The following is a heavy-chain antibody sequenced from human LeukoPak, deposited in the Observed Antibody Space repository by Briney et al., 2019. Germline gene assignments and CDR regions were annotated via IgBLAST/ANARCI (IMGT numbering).Heavy chain of an antibody. V-gene: IGHV5-51*01. J-gene: IGHJ4*02. D-gene: IGHD2-15*01. CDR1: GYSFSTDW. CDR2: IYPGDSDT. CDR3: ARHVGRSGGSRYFDC. Sequence: GESLKISCKGSGYSFSTDWIGWVRQMPGKGLEWMGIIYPGDSDTKYSPSFQGQVTISADKSISTAYLQWSSLKASDTAMYYCARHVGRSGGSRYFDCWGQGTLVTVSS.